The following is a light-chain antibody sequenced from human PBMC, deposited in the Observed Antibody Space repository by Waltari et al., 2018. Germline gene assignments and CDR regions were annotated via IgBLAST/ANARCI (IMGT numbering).Light chain of an antibody. CDR1: QSVSSY. CDR2: DAS. CDR3: QQRSNWRGIT. J-gene: IGKJ3*01. Sequence: EIVLTQSPATLTLSPGERATLSCRASQSVSSYLAWYPQKPGQAPRFLIYDASNRATGIPARFSGSGSGTDFTITISSLEPEDFAVYYCQQRSNWRGITFGPGTKVDIK. V-gene: IGKV3-11*01.